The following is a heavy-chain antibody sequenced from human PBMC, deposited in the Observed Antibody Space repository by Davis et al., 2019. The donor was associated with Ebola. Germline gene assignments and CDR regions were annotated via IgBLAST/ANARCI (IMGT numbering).Heavy chain of an antibody. V-gene: IGHV1-46*01. Sequence: ASVKVSCKASGYTFTSYYMHWVRQAPGQGLEWMGIINPSGGSTSYAQKFQGRVTMTTDTSTSTAYMELRSLRSDDTAVYYCARLITMVRGGWFDPWGQGTLVTVSS. D-gene: IGHD3-10*01. CDR1: GYTFTSYY. CDR2: INPSGGST. J-gene: IGHJ5*02. CDR3: ARLITMVRGGWFDP.